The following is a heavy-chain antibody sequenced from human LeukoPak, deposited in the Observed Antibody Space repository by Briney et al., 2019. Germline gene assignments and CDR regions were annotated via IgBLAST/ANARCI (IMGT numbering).Heavy chain of an antibody. J-gene: IGHJ5*02. CDR3: AREDYDYVWGSHPSGGFDP. D-gene: IGHD3-16*02. CDR1: GFTFDDYG. Sequence: GGSLRLSCAASGFTFDDYGMSWVRQAPGKGLEWVSGINWNGGSTGYADSVKGRFTISRDNAKNSLYLQMNSLRAEDTALYYCAREDYDYVWGSHPSGGFDPWGQGTLVTVSS. CDR2: INWNGGST. V-gene: IGHV3-20*04.